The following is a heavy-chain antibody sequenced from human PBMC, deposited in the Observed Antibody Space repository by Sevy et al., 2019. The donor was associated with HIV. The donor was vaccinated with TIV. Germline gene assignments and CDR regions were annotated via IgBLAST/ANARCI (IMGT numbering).Heavy chain of an antibody. CDR1: GGSISTSY. CDR3: ARGSTTAYYYDSSGYADTFDI. D-gene: IGHD3-22*01. J-gene: IGHJ3*02. CDR2: IHTSGST. Sequence: SETLSLTCTVSGGSISTSYWSWIRQPAGKGLEWIGRIHTSGSTNYNPSLKRRVTMSIDTSKNQFSLKLNLVTAADTAVYYCARGSTTAYYYDSSGYADTFDIWGQGTMVTVSS. V-gene: IGHV4-4*07.